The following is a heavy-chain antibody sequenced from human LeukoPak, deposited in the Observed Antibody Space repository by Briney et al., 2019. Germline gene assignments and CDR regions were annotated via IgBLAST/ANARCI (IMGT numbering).Heavy chain of an antibody. Sequence: GGSLRLSCAASGLTFSNYWMDWVRQAPGKGLEWVSTITDSGGATYHADSVKGRFTISRDNSKNTLYLQMNSLRAEDTAVYYCAQRAQLPKRHFDYWGQGTLVTVSS. D-gene: IGHD2-2*01. CDR3: AQRAQLPKRHFDY. V-gene: IGHV3-23*01. CDR1: GLTFSNYW. J-gene: IGHJ4*02. CDR2: ITDSGGAT.